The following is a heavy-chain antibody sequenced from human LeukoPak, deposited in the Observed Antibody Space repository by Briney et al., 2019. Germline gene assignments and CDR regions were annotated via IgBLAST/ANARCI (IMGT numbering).Heavy chain of an antibody. V-gene: IGHV3-33*01. CDR2: IWYDGSNK. J-gene: IGHJ4*02. Sequence: SGGSLRLSCAASGFTFSSYGMHWVRQAPGKGLGWVAVIWYDGSNKYYADSVKGRFTISRDNSKNTLYLQMNSLRAEDTAVYYCARVRVTTVTTGPFDYWGQGTLVTVSS. D-gene: IGHD4-17*01. CDR1: GFTFSSYG. CDR3: ARVRVTTVTTGPFDY.